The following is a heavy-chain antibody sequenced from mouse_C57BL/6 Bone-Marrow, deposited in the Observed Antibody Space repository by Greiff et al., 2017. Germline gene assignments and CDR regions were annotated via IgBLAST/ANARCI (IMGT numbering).Heavy chain of an antibody. CDR2: IWWDDDK. Sequence: QVTLNESGPGILQPSQTLSLTCSFSGFSLSTFGMGVGWIRQPSGQGLEWLAHIWWDDDKTYNPALKSRLTISKDTTKNQVFRKVANGDTAYTDTYYCAGRGLEWFWFAYWGQGTLVTVSA. D-gene: IGHD1-3*01. CDR1: GFSLSTFGMG. V-gene: IGHV8-8*01. CDR3: AGRGLEWFWFAY. J-gene: IGHJ3*01.